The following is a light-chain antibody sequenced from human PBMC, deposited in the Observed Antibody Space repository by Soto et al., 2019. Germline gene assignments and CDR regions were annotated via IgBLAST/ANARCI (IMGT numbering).Light chain of an antibody. CDR1: KSDIGVYDF. CDR2: EVV. Sequence: QSALTQPPSASGSPGQSVTISCTGTKSDIGVYDFVSWYQHHPGKAPRLIIYEVVQRPSGVPDRFSGSKSGNTASLTVSGLQAADEADYFCKSYAGVNTYVFGSGTKLTVL. CDR3: KSYAGVNTYV. V-gene: IGLV2-8*01. J-gene: IGLJ1*01.